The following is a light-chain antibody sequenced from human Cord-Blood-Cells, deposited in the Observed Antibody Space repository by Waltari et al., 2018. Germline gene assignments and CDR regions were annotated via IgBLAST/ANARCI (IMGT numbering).Light chain of an antibody. CDR1: ISDVGGYNY. Sequence: QSALTQPRSVSGSPGQSVTISCTGTISDVGGYNYVSWYQQHPGKAPKLMIYDVSNRPSGVPDRFSGSKSGNTASLTISGLQAEDEADYYCCSYAGSYTLVFGGGTKLTVL. CDR2: DVS. CDR3: CSYAGSYTLV. J-gene: IGLJ2*01. V-gene: IGLV2-11*01.